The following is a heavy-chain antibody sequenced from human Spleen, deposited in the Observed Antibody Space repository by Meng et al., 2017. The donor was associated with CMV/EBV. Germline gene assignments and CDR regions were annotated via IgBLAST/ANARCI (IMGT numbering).Heavy chain of an antibody. CDR2: ISHDGNTK. CDR3: AKSRATPTAPSDY. Sequence: GGSLRLSCAASGFTFSIFGLHWVRQAPGKGLEWVAVISHDGNTKYYVDSVKGRFTISRDNSKNTLYLQMNSLRAEDTAVYYCAKSRATPTAPSDYWGQGTLVTVSS. CDR1: GFTFSIFG. J-gene: IGHJ4*02. V-gene: IGHV3-30-3*02.